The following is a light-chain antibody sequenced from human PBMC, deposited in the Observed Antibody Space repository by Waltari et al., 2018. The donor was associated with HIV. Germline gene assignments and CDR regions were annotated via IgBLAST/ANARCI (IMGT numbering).Light chain of an antibody. CDR1: SRDVGAYNF. CDR3: GSYASSSTLV. V-gene: IGLV2-14*03. J-gene: IGLJ3*02. CDR2: DVS. Sequence: QSDLTQPASVSGSPGQSITISCTGTSRDVGAYNFVSWYQQHPGKDPKLMIYDVSSRPSVVSDRVSGSKSGNTASLTISGLQAEDEADYYCGSYASSSTLVFGGGTKLTVL.